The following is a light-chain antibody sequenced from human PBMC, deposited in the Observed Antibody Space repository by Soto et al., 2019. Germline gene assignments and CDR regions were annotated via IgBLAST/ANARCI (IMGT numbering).Light chain of an antibody. Sequence: DIQMTQSPSSLSASVGDRVTITCRASQTINNFLNWYQEKPGKAPKLLIYAASNLQSGVPSRFSGSGSGTNFTLTVTSLQLEDFATYSCQQSHSTPWTFGQGTKVEIK. CDR3: QQSHSTPWT. CDR1: QTINNF. V-gene: IGKV1-39*01. CDR2: AAS. J-gene: IGKJ1*01.